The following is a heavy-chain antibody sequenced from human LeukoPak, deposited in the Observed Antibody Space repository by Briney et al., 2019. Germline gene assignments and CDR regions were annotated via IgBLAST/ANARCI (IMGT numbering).Heavy chain of an antibody. CDR2: ISSSGSTI. CDR1: GFTFSDYY. CDR3: ARVFALSYYYGPGKRSYGMDV. J-gene: IGHJ6*02. V-gene: IGHV3-11*01. D-gene: IGHD3-10*01. Sequence: GGSLRLSCAASGFTFSDYYMSWIRQAPGKGLEWVSYISSSGSTIYYADSVKGRFTISRDNAKNSLYLQMNGLRAEDTAVYYCARVFALSYYYGPGKRSYGMDVWGQGTTVTVSS.